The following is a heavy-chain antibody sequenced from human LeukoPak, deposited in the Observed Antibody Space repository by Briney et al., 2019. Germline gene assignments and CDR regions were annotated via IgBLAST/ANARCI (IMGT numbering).Heavy chain of an antibody. CDR1: GYTFTSYG. D-gene: IGHD2-15*01. V-gene: IGHV1-46*01. CDR2: INPSGGST. Sequence: ASVKVSCKASGYTFTSYGISWVRQAPGQGLEWMGIINPSGGSTSYAQKFQGRVTMTRDTSTSTVYMELSSLRSEDTAVYYCARDRGGNCSGGSCYSGDYWGQGTLVTVSS. J-gene: IGHJ4*02. CDR3: ARDRGGNCSGGSCYSGDY.